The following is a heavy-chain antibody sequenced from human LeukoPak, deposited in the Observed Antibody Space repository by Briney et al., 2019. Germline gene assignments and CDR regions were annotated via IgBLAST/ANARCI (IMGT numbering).Heavy chain of an antibody. V-gene: IGHV1-2*02. D-gene: IGHD2-15*01. Sequence: GASVKVSCKASGYTFTGYYMHWVRQAPGQGLEWMGWINPNSGGTNYAQKFQGRVTMTRDTSITTAYMELRRLKSDDTAVYYCATVRDIVVGGGPYYFDYWGQGTLVTVSS. CDR3: ATVRDIVVGGGPYYFDY. CDR1: GYTFTGYY. J-gene: IGHJ4*02. CDR2: INPNSGGT.